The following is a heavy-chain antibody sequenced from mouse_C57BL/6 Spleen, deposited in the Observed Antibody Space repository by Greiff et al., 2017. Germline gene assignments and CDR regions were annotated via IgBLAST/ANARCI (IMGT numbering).Heavy chain of an antibody. V-gene: IGHV1-59*01. Sequence: QVQLQQPGAELVRPGTSVKLSCKASGYTFTSYWMHWVKQRPGQGLEWIGVIDPSDSYTNYNQKFKGKATLTVVPSSNTDNMHLSSMTCEDSAVYYCARAYDYDEGFDYWGQGTTLTVSA. CDR3: ARAYDYDEGFDY. CDR1: GYTFTSYW. CDR2: IDPSDSYT. J-gene: IGHJ2*01. D-gene: IGHD2-4*01.